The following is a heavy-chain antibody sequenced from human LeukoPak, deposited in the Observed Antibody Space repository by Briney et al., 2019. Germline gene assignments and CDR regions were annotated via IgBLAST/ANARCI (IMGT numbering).Heavy chain of an antibody. D-gene: IGHD4-23*01. Sequence: GASVKVSCKASGGTFSSYAISWVRQAPGQGLEWMGGIIPIFGTANYAQKFQGRVTITADESTSTAYMELSSLRSEDTAVYYCAREQYGGNSAWWFDPWGQGTLVTVSS. CDR1: GGTFSSYA. CDR2: IIPIFGTA. CDR3: AREQYGGNSAWWFDP. J-gene: IGHJ5*02. V-gene: IGHV1-69*13.